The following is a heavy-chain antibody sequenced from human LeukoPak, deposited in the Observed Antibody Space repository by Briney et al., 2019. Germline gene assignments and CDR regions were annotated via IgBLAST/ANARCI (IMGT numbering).Heavy chain of an antibody. V-gene: IGHV1-2*02. Sequence: WASVKVSCKASGYTFTGYYMHWVRQAPGQGLEWMGWINPNSGGTNYAQKFQGRVTMTRDTSISTAYMELSRLRSDDTAVYYCATLRPTVTIFGVVITEDNWFDPWGQGTLVTVSS. CDR2: INPNSGGT. D-gene: IGHD3-3*01. CDR3: ATLRPTVTIFGVVITEDNWFDP. CDR1: GYTFTGYY. J-gene: IGHJ5*02.